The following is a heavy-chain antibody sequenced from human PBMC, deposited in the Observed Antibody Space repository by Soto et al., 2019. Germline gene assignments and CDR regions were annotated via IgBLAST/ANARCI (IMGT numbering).Heavy chain of an antibody. V-gene: IGHV1-2*02. D-gene: IGHD2-2*01. CDR3: ARSEYQLLSYYYYGMDV. CDR1: GYTFTGDY. Sequence: GASVKVSCKASGYTFTGDYMHWVRQAPGQGLEWMGWINPNSGGTNYAQKFQGRVTMTRDTSISTAYMELSRLRSDDTAVYYCARSEYQLLSYYYYGMDVWGQGTTVTVSS. J-gene: IGHJ6*02. CDR2: INPNSGGT.